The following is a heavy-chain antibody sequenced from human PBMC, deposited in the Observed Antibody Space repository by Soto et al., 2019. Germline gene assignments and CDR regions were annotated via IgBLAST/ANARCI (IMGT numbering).Heavy chain of an antibody. J-gene: IGHJ3*02. CDR3: ARRGYDYIWGSYRPFNDAFDI. Sequence: SETLSLTCTVPGGSISSSSYYWGWIRQPPGKGLEWIGSIYYSGSTYYNPSLKSRVTISVDTSKNQFSLKLSSVTAADTAVYYCARRGYDYIWGSYRPFNDAFDIWGQGTMVTVSS. D-gene: IGHD3-16*02. CDR2: IYYSGST. V-gene: IGHV4-39*01. CDR1: GGSISSSSYY.